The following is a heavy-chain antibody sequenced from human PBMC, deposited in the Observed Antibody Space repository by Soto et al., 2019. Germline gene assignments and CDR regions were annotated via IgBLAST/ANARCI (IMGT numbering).Heavy chain of an antibody. V-gene: IGHV3-23*01. D-gene: IGHD3-22*01. CDR3: AKELTDKYDSGGYYGYFQH. CDR2: ISGSGYNT. J-gene: IGHJ1*01. CDR1: GFTFSTYA. Sequence: PGGSLRLSCAASGFTFSTYAMSWVRQAPGKGLEWISVISGSGYNTYYADSVKGRFTISRDNSKNTLYLQMNSLRVEDTAVYYCAKELTDKYDSGGYYGYFQHWGQGTLVTVSS.